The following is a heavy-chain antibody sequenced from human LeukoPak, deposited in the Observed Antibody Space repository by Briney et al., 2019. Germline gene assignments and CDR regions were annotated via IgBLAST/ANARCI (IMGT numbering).Heavy chain of an antibody. D-gene: IGHD2-15*01. V-gene: IGHV1-69*04. CDR2: IIPILGIA. J-gene: IGHJ5*02. CDR3: ARLGYCSGGSCWFDP. Sequence: SVKVSCKASGGTFSSYAISWVRQAPGQGLEWMGRIIPILGIANYAQKFQGRVTITADKSTSTAYMELSSLRSEDTAVYYCARLGYCSGGSCWFDPWGQGTLVTVSS. CDR1: GGTFSSYA.